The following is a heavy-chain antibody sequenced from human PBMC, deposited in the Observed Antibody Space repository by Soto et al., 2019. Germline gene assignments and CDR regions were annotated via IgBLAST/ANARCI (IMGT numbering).Heavy chain of an antibody. CDR2: IIPMFHTT. CDR1: GGTFSTYA. J-gene: IGHJ4*02. CDR3: AREKPSRGGLGAFDS. D-gene: IGHD3-9*01. V-gene: IGHV1-69*01. Sequence: QVQLVQSGAEVKKPGSSVKVSCQASGGTFSTYAVSWVRQAPGQGLEWMGQIIPMFHTTDYTQKFQGKVTITADDSKSTSYMEVSSLTSEDTAVYYCAREKPSRGGLGAFDSWGQGTLVAVSS.